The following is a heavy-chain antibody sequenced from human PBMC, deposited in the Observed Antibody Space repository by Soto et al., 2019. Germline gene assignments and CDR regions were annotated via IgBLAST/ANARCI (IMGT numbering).Heavy chain of an antibody. Sequence: GGSLRLSCAASGFTFSSYAMHWVRQAPGKGLEWVAVISYDGSNKYYADSVKGRFTISRDNSKNTLYLQMNSLRAEDTAVYYCARARCDSSGYCYFDYWGQGTLVTVSS. CDR1: GFTFSSYA. V-gene: IGHV3-30-3*01. CDR2: ISYDGSNK. D-gene: IGHD3-22*01. J-gene: IGHJ4*02. CDR3: ARARCDSSGYCYFDY.